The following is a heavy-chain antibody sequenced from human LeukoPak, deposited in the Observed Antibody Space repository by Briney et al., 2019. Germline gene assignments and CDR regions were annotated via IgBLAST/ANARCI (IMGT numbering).Heavy chain of an antibody. CDR3: ARPMTENYYYYGMDV. J-gene: IGHJ6*02. Sequence: ASVKVSCKASGYTFTSYDINWVRQATGQGLEWIGWMNPNRGNTGYAQKYQGRVTMTKNTSISTAYMELNSVRSEDTAVYYCARPMTENYYYYGMDVWGQGTTVTVSS. V-gene: IGHV1-8*01. CDR1: GYTFTSYD. CDR2: MNPNRGNT.